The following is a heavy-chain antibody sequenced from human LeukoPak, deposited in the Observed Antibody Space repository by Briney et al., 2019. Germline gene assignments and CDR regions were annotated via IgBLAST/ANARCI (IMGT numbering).Heavy chain of an antibody. V-gene: IGHV3-7*01. CDR1: GGSISSSSYY. J-gene: IGHJ4*02. Sequence: ETLSLTCTVSGGSISSSSYYWGWIRQAPGKGLEWVANIKQDGNEKHYVDSVKGRFTISRDNAKSSLYLQMNSLRAEDTAVYYCARDPRGSEYSHFDSWGQGTQVTVSS. CDR3: ARDPRGSEYSHFDS. D-gene: IGHD3-10*01. CDR2: IKQDGNEK.